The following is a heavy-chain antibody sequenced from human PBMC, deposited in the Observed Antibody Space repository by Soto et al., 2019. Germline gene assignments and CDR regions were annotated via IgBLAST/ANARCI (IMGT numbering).Heavy chain of an antibody. D-gene: IGHD3-16*01. J-gene: IGHJ4*02. CDR2: ISVHNGYT. CDR3: ARLGRNFGPHDY. V-gene: IGHV1-18*01. Sequence: QVQLAPSGAEVQKPGASVTVSSTASGYPVSSYGISWVRQAPGQGLEWVGWISVHNGYTKYATELQGIVTMTTETSTSTAYLELRSLRHDDSDVYFCARLGRNFGPHDYWGQGTLVTVTS. CDR1: GYPVSSYG.